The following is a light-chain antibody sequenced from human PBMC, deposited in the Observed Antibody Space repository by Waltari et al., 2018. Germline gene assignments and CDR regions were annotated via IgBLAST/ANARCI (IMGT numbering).Light chain of an antibody. Sequence: ETVLTQSPATLSVSPGERATLSCRASQSISLSVLAWSQQKPGQAPRLLSSGISTRATGIPARFSGSGSGTEVTLTISSLQSEDFAVDYCQQYDNWPLTFGGGTKVEIK. CDR2: GIS. V-gene: IGKV3-15*01. CDR3: QQYDNWPLT. J-gene: IGKJ4*01. CDR1: QSISLSV.